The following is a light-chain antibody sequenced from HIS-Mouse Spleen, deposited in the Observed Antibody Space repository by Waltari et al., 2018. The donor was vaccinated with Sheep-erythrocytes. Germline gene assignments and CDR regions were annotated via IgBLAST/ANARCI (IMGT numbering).Light chain of an antibody. CDR2: DAS. CDR1: QGISSA. Sequence: AIQLTQSPSSLSASVGDSVTITCRASQGISSALAWYQQKPGKAPKLLIYDASSLESGVPSRFRGSGSGTDFTLTISSLQPEDFATYYCQQFNNYPRTFGQGTKVEIK. J-gene: IGKJ1*01. CDR3: QQFNNYPRT. V-gene: IGKV1D-13*01.